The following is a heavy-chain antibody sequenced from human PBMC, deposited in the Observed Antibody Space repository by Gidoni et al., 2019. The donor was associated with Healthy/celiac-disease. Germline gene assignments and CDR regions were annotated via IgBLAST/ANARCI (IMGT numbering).Heavy chain of an antibody. V-gene: IGHV4-39*07. CDR2: IYYSGST. CDR1: GGSISSSSYY. J-gene: IGHJ1*01. D-gene: IGHD6-19*01. CDR3: AKGSSSGWIEYFQH. Sequence: QLQLQASGPGLVKPSETLSLTCTVSGGSISSSSYYWGWIRQPPGKGLEWIGSIYYSGSTYYNPSLKSRVTISVDTSKNQFSLKLSSVTAADTAVYYCAKGSSSGWIEYFQHWGQGTLVTVSS.